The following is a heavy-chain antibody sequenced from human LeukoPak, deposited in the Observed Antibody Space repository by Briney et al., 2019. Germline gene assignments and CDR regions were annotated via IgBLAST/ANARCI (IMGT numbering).Heavy chain of an antibody. Sequence: QPGGSLRLSCAASGFTFSSYVMSWVRQAPGQGLEWVSTLTGSGGNTYYADSVKGRFTISRDNSKNTLYLQMNSLRAEDTAVYYCAKSRVGYDYWGQGTLVTVSS. D-gene: IGHD1-26*01. J-gene: IGHJ4*02. CDR3: AKSRVGYDY. V-gene: IGHV3-23*01. CDR2: LTGSGGNT. CDR1: GFTFSSYV.